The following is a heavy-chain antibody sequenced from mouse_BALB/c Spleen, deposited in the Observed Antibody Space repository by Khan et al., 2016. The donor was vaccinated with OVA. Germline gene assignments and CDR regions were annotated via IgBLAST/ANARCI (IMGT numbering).Heavy chain of an antibody. J-gene: IGHJ3*01. CDR3: VRDGAYHRNDGWFAY. V-gene: IGHV1-4*01. CDR1: GYTFTSYT. D-gene: IGHD2-14*01. Sequence: VQLKESGAELARPGASVKMSCKASGYTFTSYTIHWIKKRPGQGLEWIGYINPSNGYTNYNQKFKDKATLTKDKSSTTAYLQLSSLTSDDSAVYNCVRDGAYHRNDGWFAYWGQGTRVTVSA. CDR2: INPSNGYT.